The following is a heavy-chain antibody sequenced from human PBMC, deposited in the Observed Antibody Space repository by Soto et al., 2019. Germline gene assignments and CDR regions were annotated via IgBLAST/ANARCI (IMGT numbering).Heavy chain of an antibody. CDR2: IKQDGSEK. J-gene: IGHJ6*02. D-gene: IGHD5-12*01. CDR3: ARGVDGYEWTV. V-gene: IGHV3-7*03. Sequence: PXASLRLSCATTGFTFSSYWMNWVRQAPGKGLEWVANIKQDGSEKYYVDTVKGRFTISRDNAKSSLYLQMNSLRAEDTAVYYCARGVDGYEWTVWGQGTMVTVSS. CDR1: GFTFSSYW.